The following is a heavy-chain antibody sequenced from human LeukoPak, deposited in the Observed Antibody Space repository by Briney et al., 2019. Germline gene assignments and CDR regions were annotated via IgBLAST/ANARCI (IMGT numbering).Heavy chain of an antibody. Sequence: SGPTLVNPTQTLTLTCTSSGFSLSASGVGVGWIHQPPGKALEWLALIYWDDDKRYSPSLRSRLTITKDTSKNQVVLTMTNMDPVDTATYYCAHTGYSYGLDYWGQGTLVTVSS. CDR3: AHTGYSYGLDY. D-gene: IGHD5-18*01. V-gene: IGHV2-5*02. CDR2: IYWDDDK. J-gene: IGHJ4*02. CDR1: GFSLSASGVG.